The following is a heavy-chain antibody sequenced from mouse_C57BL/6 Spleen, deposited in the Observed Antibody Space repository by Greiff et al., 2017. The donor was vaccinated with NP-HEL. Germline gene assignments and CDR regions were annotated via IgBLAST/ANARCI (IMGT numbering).Heavy chain of an antibody. D-gene: IGHD2-9*01. CDR1: GFSLTSYA. J-gene: IGHJ4*01. V-gene: IGHV2-9-1*01. CDR2: IWTGGGT. CDR3: AREAYYGYDDAMDY. Sequence: VQLQESGPGLVAPSQSLSITCTVSGFSLTSYAISWVRQPPGKGLEWLGVIWTGGGTNYNSALKSRLSISKDNSKSQVFLKMNSLQTDDTARYYCAREAYYGYDDAMDYWGQGTSVTVSS.